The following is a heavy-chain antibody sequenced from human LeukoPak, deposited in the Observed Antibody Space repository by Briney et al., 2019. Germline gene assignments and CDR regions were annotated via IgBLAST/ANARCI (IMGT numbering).Heavy chain of an antibody. CDR1: GGSISSYY. Sequence: SETLSLTCTVSGGSISSYYWGWIRQPPGKGLEWIGYIYYSGSTNYNPSLKSRVTISVDTSKNQFSLKLSSVTAADTAVYHCARDFQDPYYYDSSGYKADAFDIWGQGTMVTVSS. D-gene: IGHD3-22*01. J-gene: IGHJ3*02. CDR2: IYYSGST. CDR3: ARDFQDPYYYDSSGYKADAFDI. V-gene: IGHV4-59*01.